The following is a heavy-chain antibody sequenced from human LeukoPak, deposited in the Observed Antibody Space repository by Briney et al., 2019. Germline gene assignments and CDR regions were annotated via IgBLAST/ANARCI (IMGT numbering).Heavy chain of an antibody. CDR2: ISSSGSTI. CDR3: ARDFLRYCSGGSCYNYYYYGMDV. D-gene: IGHD2-15*01. V-gene: IGHV3-11*01. CDR1: GFTFSDYY. Sequence: SGGSLRLSCAASGFTFSDYYMSWIRQAPGKGLEWVSYISSSGSTIYYADSVKGRFTISRDNAKNSLYLQMNSLRAEDTAVYYCARDFLRYCSGGSCYNYYYYGMDVWGQGTTVTVSS. J-gene: IGHJ6*02.